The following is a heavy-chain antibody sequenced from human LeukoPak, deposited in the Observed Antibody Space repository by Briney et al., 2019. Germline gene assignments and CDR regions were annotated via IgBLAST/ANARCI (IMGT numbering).Heavy chain of an antibody. CDR3: AREAPLVATNAFDI. CDR1: GGSINNHY. J-gene: IGHJ3*02. Sequence: PSETLSLTCIVSGGSINNHYWTWIRQTPGKGLEWIGDIHYTGTTKFNPSLKSRVTISVDTSKNQFSLKLSSVTAADTAVYYCAREAPLVATNAFDIWGQGTMVTVSS. D-gene: IGHD5-12*01. CDR2: IHYTGTT. V-gene: IGHV4-59*11.